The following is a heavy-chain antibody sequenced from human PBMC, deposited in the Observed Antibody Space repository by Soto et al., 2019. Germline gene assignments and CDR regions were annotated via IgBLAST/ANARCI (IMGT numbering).Heavy chain of an antibody. J-gene: IGHJ6*02. CDR2: IKQDGSEK. D-gene: IGHD3-3*01. CDR3: ARVSGGGYDFWSGYYTGIALYGMDV. V-gene: IGHV3-7*03. CDR1: GFTFSSYW. Sequence: GGSLRLSCAASGFTFSSYWMSRVRQAPGKGLEWVANIKQDGSEKYYVDSVKGRFTISRDNAKNSLYLQMNSLRAEDTAVYYCARVSGGGYDFWSGYYTGIALYGMDVWGQGTTVTVSS.